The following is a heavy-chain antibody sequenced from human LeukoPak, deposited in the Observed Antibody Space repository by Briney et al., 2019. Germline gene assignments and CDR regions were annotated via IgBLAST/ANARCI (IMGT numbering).Heavy chain of an antibody. CDR3: TRNRGLDV. CDR1: GFTFSNFW. CDR2: IKPEGSEK. D-gene: IGHD6-25*01. V-gene: IGHV3-7*01. Sequence: PGGSLRLCCAASGFTFSNFWMSWVRQAPGKGLEWVANIKPEGSEKYYVDSVKGRFTISRDNAKNSLYLQMNSLRSEDTAVYYCTRNRGLDVWGQGTTVTVSS. J-gene: IGHJ6*02.